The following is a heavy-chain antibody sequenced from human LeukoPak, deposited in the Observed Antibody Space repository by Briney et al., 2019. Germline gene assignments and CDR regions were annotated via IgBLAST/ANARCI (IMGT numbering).Heavy chain of an antibody. Sequence: GGSLRLSCAASGFTFSSYGMHWVRQAPGKGLEWVANIKQDGSEKYYVDSVKGRFTISRDNAKNSLYLQMNSLRAEDTAVYYCARLGWLGTDDAFDIWGQGTMVTVSS. CDR3: ARLGWLGTDDAFDI. J-gene: IGHJ3*02. CDR2: IKQDGSEK. CDR1: GFTFSSYG. V-gene: IGHV3-7*01. D-gene: IGHD6-19*01.